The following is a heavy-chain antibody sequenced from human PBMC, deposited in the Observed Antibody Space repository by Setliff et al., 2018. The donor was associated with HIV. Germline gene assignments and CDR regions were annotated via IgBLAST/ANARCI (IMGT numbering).Heavy chain of an antibody. Sequence: SETLSLTCSVSGGSITSYHWSWIRQPPGKGLEWIGEINHSGSTTYNPSLKSRVTISVDTSKNHFSLKLSSVTAADTAVYYCARVPHRVVGTTTLLYHFDYWGLGTLVTVSS. CDR2: INHSGST. J-gene: IGHJ4*02. CDR1: GGSITSYH. V-gene: IGHV4-34*01. D-gene: IGHD1-26*01. CDR3: ARVPHRVVGTTTLLYHFDY.